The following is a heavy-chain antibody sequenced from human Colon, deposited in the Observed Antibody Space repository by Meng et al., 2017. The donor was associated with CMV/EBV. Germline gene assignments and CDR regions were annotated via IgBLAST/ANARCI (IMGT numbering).Heavy chain of an antibody. V-gene: IGHV3-23*01. CDR3: ARALSIVMIPAAISPPGH. CDR2: ISDSGENT. CDR1: GFTFSTYA. Sequence: GESLKISCEASGFTFSTYAMTWVRQAPGKGLEWVSLISDSGENTYYAGSVKGRFSVSRDNSKNTAYLQMNSLRADDTAIYYCARALSIVMIPAAISPPGHWGQGTLVTVSS. J-gene: IGHJ4*02. D-gene: IGHD2-2*02.